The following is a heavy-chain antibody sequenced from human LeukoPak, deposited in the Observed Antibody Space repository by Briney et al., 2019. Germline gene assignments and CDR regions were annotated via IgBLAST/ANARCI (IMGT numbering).Heavy chain of an antibody. D-gene: IGHD6-19*01. CDR3: AKAIGDSSGWYGNRPFDY. V-gene: IGHV3-23*01. CDR1: GFTFSSYA. CDR2: ISGSGGST. J-gene: IGHJ4*02. Sequence: PGGSLRLSCAASGFTFSSYAMSWVRQAPGKGLEWVSAISGSGGSTYYADSVKGRFTISRDNSKNTLYLQMNSLRAEDTAVYYCAKAIGDSSGWYGNRPFDYWGQGTLVTVSS.